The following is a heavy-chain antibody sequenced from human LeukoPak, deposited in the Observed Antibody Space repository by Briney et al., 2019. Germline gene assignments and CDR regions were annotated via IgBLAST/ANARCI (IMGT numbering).Heavy chain of an antibody. J-gene: IGHJ3*02. CDR2: INPNSGGT. Sequence: ASVKVSCKASGYSFTDYYMQWVRQAPGQGLEWMGWINPNSGGTKYAQKFQGRVTKTRDTSISTAYVELSRLRSDDTAVYYCARVYGSGSYYAFDIWGQGTMVTVSS. V-gene: IGHV1-2*02. CDR3: ARVYGSGSYYAFDI. CDR1: GYSFTDYY. D-gene: IGHD3-10*01.